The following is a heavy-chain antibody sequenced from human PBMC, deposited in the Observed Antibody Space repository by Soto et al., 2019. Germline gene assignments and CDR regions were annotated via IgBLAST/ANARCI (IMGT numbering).Heavy chain of an antibody. CDR2: ISGSGGST. CDR1: GLTFISYA. D-gene: IGHD1-1*01. J-gene: IGHJ5*02. Sequence: GVSMRVWWAASGLTFISYAMRWVCKAPGKGLEWVSAISGSGGSTYYADSVKGRFTISRDNSKNTLYLQMNSLRAEDTAVYYWAKEGLEPYNWFDPWGQGTLVPVSS. CDR3: AKEGLEPYNWFDP. V-gene: IGHV3-23*01.